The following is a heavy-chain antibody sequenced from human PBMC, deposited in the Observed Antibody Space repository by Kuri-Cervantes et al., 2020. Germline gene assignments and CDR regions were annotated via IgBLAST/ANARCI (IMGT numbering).Heavy chain of an antibody. CDR3: AKGPRGHYYMDV. CDR1: GFTFDDYA. D-gene: IGHD3-10*01. Sequence: GGSLRLSCAASGFTFDDYAMHWVRQAPGKGLEWVSLISWDGGSTYYADSVKGRITISRDNSKNSLYLQMNSLRAEDTALYYCAKGPRGHYYMDVWGKGTTVTVSS. CDR2: ISWDGGST. J-gene: IGHJ6*03. V-gene: IGHV3-43D*04.